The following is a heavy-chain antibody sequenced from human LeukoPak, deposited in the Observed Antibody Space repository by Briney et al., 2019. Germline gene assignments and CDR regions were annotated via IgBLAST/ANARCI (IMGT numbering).Heavy chain of an antibody. V-gene: IGHV3-7*01. CDR3: AKRRNADY. J-gene: IGHJ4*02. CDR1: GFTFSRYW. CDR2: IKQDGSEK. Sequence: GGSLRLSCAASGFTFSRYWMSWVRQAPGKGPEWVANIKQDGSEKYYVDSVRGRFTISRDNARTSLYLQMNSLRAEDTAVYYCAKRRNADYWGQGTLVTVSS.